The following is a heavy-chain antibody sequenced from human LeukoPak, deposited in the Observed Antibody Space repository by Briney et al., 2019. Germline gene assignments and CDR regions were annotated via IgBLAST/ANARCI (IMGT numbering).Heavy chain of an antibody. CDR3: ARPYYYDSSGYRIWRWADAFDI. Sequence: SETLSLTCTVSGGSISSSSYYWGWIRQPPGKGLEWIGSIYYSGSTYYNPSLKSRVTISVDTSKNQFSLKLSSVTAADTAVYYCARPYYYDSSGYRIWRWADAFDIWGQGTMVTVSS. CDR2: IYYSGST. D-gene: IGHD3-22*01. V-gene: IGHV4-39*01. J-gene: IGHJ3*02. CDR1: GGSISSSSYY.